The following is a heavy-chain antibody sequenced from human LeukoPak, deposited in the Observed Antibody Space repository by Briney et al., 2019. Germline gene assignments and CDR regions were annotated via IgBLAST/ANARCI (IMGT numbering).Heavy chain of an antibody. D-gene: IGHD3-22*01. CDR3: ARVGRSTYYYDSSGYDWFDP. J-gene: IGHJ5*02. Sequence: SETLSLTCTVSGGSITTYYWNWIRQPPGKGLEWIGYIYYSGSTSYNPSLKSRVTISVDTSKNQFSLKLSSVTAADTAVYYCARVGRSTYYYDSSGYDWFDPWGQGTLVTVSS. CDR1: GGSITTYY. CDR2: IYYSGST. V-gene: IGHV4-59*12.